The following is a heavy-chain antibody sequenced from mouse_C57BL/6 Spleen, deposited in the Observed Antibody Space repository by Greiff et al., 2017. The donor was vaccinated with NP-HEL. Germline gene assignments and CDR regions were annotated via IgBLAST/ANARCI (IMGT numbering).Heavy chain of an antibody. Sequence: VKLQQPGAELVKPGASVKLSCKASGYTFTSYWMQWVKQRPGQGLEWIGEIDPSDSYTNYNQKFKGKATLTVDTSSSTAYMQLSSLTSEDSAVYYCARGDYGSSLDYWGQGTTLTVSS. V-gene: IGHV1-50*01. CDR2: IDPSDSYT. CDR1: GYTFTSYW. J-gene: IGHJ2*01. D-gene: IGHD1-1*01. CDR3: ARGDYGSSLDY.